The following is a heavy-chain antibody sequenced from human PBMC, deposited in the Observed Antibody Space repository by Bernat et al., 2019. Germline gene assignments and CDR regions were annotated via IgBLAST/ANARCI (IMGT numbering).Heavy chain of an antibody. V-gene: IGHV3-15*01. Sequence: VQLVESGGGLVKPGGSLRLSCAASGFTFSNAWMSWVRQAPGKGLEWVGRIKSKTDGGTTDYAAPVKGRFTISRDDSKNTLYLQMNSLKTEDTAVYYCTTDREYGKRTPFFDYWGQGTLVTVSS. J-gene: IGHJ4*02. CDR2: IKSKTDGGTT. CDR3: TTDREYGKRTPFFDY. CDR1: GFTFSNAW. D-gene: IGHD4-17*01.